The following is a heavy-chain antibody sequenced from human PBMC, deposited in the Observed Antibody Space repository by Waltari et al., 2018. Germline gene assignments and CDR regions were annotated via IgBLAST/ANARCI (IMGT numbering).Heavy chain of an antibody. CDR3: ARDDVDSSNFGGF. CDR2: ISGYNCET. Sequence: QIQLVQSGAEVKKPGASVKVSCKASGYIFSNYGITWVRQAPGPGLEWMGWISGYNCETKYEQSPQGRFTMTTDTSTTTAYMEIRSLRYDDTAVYYCARDDVDSSNFGGFWGQGTVVTVSS. D-gene: IGHD6-13*01. CDR1: GYIFSNYG. V-gene: IGHV1-18*01. J-gene: IGHJ4*02.